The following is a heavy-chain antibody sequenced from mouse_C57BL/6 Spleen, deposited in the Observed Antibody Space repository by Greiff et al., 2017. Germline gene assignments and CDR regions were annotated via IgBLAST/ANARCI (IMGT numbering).Heavy chain of an antibody. CDR2: ISSGSSTI. V-gene: IGHV5-17*01. CDR3: AREGSNYEYAMDY. J-gene: IGHJ4*01. D-gene: IGHD2-5*01. CDR1: GFTFSDYG. Sequence: EVKLMEPGGGLVKPGGSLKLSCAASGFTFSDYGMHWVRQAPEQGLEWVAYISSGSSTIYYADTVKGRFTISRDNAKNTLFLQMTSLRSEDTAMYYGAREGSNYEYAMDYWGQGTSVTVSS.